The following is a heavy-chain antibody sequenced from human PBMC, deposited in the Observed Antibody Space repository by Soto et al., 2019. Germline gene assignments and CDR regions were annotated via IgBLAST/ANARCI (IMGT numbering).Heavy chain of an antibody. CDR3: ASVLELHYYYGMDV. CDR1: GGTFSSYA. V-gene: IGHV1-69*12. Sequence: QVQLVQSGAGVKKPGSSVKVSCKASGGTFSSYAISWVRQAPGQGLEWMGGIIPIFGTANYAQKFQGRVTIXAXEXSSTAYMELSSLRSEDTAVYYCASVLELHYYYGMDVWGQGTTVTVSS. D-gene: IGHD1-7*01. CDR2: IIPIFGTA. J-gene: IGHJ6*02.